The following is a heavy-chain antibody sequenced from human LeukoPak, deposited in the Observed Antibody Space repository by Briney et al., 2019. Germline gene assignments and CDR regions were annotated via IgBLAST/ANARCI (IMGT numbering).Heavy chain of an antibody. CDR1: GFTFSSYG. D-gene: IGHD1-1*01. CDR2: IWYDGSNK. CDR3: ARGLWNYLDY. V-gene: IGHV3-33*08. J-gene: IGHJ4*02. Sequence: AESLSLSCAASGFTFSSYGMHWIRQAPGKGLEWVAVIWYDGSNKYYADSVKGRFTISRDNSKNTLYLQMNILRAEDTAVYYCARGLWNYLDYWGQGTLVTVSS.